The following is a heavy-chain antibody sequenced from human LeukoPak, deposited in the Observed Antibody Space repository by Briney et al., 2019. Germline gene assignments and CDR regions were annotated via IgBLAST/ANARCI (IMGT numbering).Heavy chain of an antibody. J-gene: IGHJ6*02. CDR1: GYSFTSYW. Sequence: GESLKISCKGSGYSFTSYWISWVRQMPGKGLEWMGRIDPSDSYTNYSPSFQGHVTISADKSISTAYLQWSSLRASDTAMYYCASPDNYDILTGETEYYYYYGMDVWGQGTTVTVSS. CDR3: ASPDNYDILTGETEYYYYYGMDV. V-gene: IGHV5-10-1*01. D-gene: IGHD3-9*01. CDR2: IDPSDSYT.